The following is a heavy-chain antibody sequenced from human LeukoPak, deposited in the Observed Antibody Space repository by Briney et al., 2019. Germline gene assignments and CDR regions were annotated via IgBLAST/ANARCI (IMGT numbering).Heavy chain of an antibody. V-gene: IGHV3-48*01. CDR1: GFTFSSYA. J-gene: IGHJ4*02. CDR2: ISSTSTTI. CDR3: ARGGGYYDSSGDRKDLSLLDY. Sequence: QPGGSLRLSCAASGFTFSSYAMSWVRQAPGKGLEWLSYISSTSTTIYYADSVKGRFTISRDKAKNSLYLQMNSLRADDTAVYYCARGGGYYDSSGDRKDLSLLDYWGQGTLVTVSS. D-gene: IGHD3-22*01.